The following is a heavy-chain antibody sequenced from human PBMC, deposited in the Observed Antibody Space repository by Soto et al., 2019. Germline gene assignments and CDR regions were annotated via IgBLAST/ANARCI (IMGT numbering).Heavy chain of an antibody. CDR2: IYYSGST. CDR3: ARELDRTGGDWFDP. Sequence: QVQLQESGPGLVKPSETLSLTCTVSGGSISSYYWSWIRQPPGKGLEWIGYIYYSGSTNYNPSLKRRVTISVDTSKNQFSLQLSSVTAADTAVYYCARELDRTGGDWFDPWGQGTLVTVSS. D-gene: IGHD1-1*01. J-gene: IGHJ5*02. CDR1: GGSISSYY. V-gene: IGHV4-59*01.